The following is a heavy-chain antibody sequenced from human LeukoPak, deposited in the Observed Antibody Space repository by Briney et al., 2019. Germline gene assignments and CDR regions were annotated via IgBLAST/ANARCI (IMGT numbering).Heavy chain of an antibody. J-gene: IGHJ4*02. CDR2: INPSGGST. CDR1: GYTFTSYY. V-gene: IGHV1-46*01. Sequence: ASVKVSCKAPGYTFTSYYMHWVRQAPGQGLEWMGIINPSGGSTSYAQKFQGRVTMTRDTSTSTVYMELSSLRSEDTAVYYCAREKGTLYYDSSGDFDYWGQGTLVTVSS. D-gene: IGHD3-22*01. CDR3: AREKGTLYYDSSGDFDY.